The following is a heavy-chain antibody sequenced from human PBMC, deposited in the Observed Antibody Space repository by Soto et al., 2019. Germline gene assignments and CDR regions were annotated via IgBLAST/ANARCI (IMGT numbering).Heavy chain of an antibody. Sequence: SETLSLTCTVSGGSISSGGYYWSWIRQHPGKGLEWVGDIYYSGSTYYNPSLKSRVTISVDTSKNQFSLKLSSVTAADTAAYYCARYYYDSSGYKNWGQGTLVTVSS. CDR1: GGSISSGGYY. CDR3: ARYYYDSSGYKN. D-gene: IGHD3-22*01. V-gene: IGHV4-31*03. J-gene: IGHJ4*02. CDR2: IYYSGST.